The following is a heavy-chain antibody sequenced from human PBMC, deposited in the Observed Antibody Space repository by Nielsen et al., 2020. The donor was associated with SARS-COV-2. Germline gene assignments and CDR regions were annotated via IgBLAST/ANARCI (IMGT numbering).Heavy chain of an antibody. CDR1: GFTFRSYG. J-gene: IGHJ4*02. CDR2: ISGSGDST. D-gene: IGHD3-16*01. V-gene: IGHV3-23*01. Sequence: GESLKISCAASGFTFRSYGVTWVRQPPGKGLEWVSSISGSGDSTYYADSVEGRFTISRDNSKNTLFLQMNSLRAEDTALYYCAKDRRGTNDCWGQGTLVTVSS. CDR3: AKDRRGTNDC.